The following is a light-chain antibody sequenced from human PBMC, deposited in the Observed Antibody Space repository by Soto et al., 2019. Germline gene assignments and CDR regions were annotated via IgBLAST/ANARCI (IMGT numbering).Light chain of an antibody. J-gene: IGKJ1*01. CDR1: QSLPQSSAYNY. CDR3: MQALHTPPWT. CDR2: VGS. V-gene: IGKV2-28*01. Sequence: DIAMTQSPRSLPATPGEPASITCRSSQSLPQSSAYNYLDWYLQRPGQSPQLLIYVGSSRASGVPDRFSGSGSGTDFTLNTSRVETEDVGVYYCMQALHTPPWTFGQGTKVDIK.